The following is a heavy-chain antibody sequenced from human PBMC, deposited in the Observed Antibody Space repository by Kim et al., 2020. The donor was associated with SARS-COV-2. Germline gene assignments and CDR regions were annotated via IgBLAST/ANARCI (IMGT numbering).Heavy chain of an antibody. J-gene: IGHJ6*02. CDR3: ARDLDPSNFGVVNIYGMDV. Sequence: SETLSLTCAVSGGSISSSNWWSWVRQPPGKGLEWIGEIYHSGSTNYNPSLKSRVTISVDKSKNQFSLKLSSVTAADTAVYYCARDLDPSNFGVVNIYGMDVWGQGTTVTVSS. CDR2: IYHSGST. V-gene: IGHV4-4*02. CDR1: GGSISSSNW. D-gene: IGHD3-3*01.